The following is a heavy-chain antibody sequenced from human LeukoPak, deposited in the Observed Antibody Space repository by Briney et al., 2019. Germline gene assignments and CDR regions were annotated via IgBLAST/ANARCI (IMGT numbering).Heavy chain of an antibody. V-gene: IGHV3-9*03. CDR2: ISWNSGSI. D-gene: IGHD3-3*01. J-gene: IGHJ4*02. CDR3: AKGPRGFGDYFDY. CDR1: GFTFDDYA. Sequence: PGGSLRLSCAASGFTFDDYAMHWVRQAPGKGLEWVSGISWNSGSIGYADSVKGRFTISRDNAKNSLYLQMNSLRAEDMALYYCAKGPRGFGDYFDYWGQGTLVTVSS.